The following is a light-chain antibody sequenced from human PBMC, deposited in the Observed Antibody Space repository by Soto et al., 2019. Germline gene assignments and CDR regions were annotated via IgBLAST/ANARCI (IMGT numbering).Light chain of an antibody. CDR1: QSVLFANTNNR. J-gene: IGKJ1*01. V-gene: IGKV4-1*01. CDR2: WAS. Sequence: DIVVTQSPDSLAVSLGERATINCKSSQSVLFANTNNRLAWYQQKPGQPPKLLLYWASTRESGVPDRFSGSGSGTDFTLTISSLQAEDVAVYYCQQYYDIPWTFGQGTRGEIK. CDR3: QQYYDIPWT.